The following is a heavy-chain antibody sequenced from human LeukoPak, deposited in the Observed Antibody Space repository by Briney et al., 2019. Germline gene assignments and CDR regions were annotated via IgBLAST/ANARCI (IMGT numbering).Heavy chain of an antibody. J-gene: IGHJ4*02. D-gene: IGHD1-26*01. CDR1: GGSITSNY. CDR2: IYTSGTT. CDR3: ARASSGTYYYFDY. V-gene: IGHV4-4*07. Sequence: SETLSLTCTVSGGSITSNYWNWIRQPAGKGLEWIGRIYTSGTTTYKPSLKSRVIMSVDTSKNQFSLKLSSVTAADTAVYYCARASSGTYYYFDYWGQGTLVTVSS.